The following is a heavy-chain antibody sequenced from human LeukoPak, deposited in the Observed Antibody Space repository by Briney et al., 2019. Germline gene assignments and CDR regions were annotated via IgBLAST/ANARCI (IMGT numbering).Heavy chain of an antibody. V-gene: IGHV4-61*01. CDR3: AQGWSGSGYFDY. J-gene: IGHJ4*02. CDR1: GGSVSSGSYY. Sequence: SETLSLTCNVSGGSVSSGSYYWSWIRQPPGKGLEWIGYIYYSGSTNYNPSLKSRVTISVDTSKNQFSLKLSSVTAADTAVYYCAQGWSGSGYFDYWGQGTLVTVSS. D-gene: IGHD3-3*01. CDR2: IYYSGST.